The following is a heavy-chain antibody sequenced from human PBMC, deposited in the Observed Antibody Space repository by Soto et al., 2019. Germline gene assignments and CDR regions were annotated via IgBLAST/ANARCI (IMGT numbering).Heavy chain of an antibody. CDR2: IGAADDP. CDR1: VFAFSAYD. V-gene: IGHV3-13*05. D-gene: IGHD2-15*01. J-gene: IGHJ6*02. CDR3: ARAYSGRLPRRADYYFAMDV. Sequence: GSLRLYCAASVFAFSAYDMHWVRQTTGKGLEWVSAIGAADDPYYLGSVKGRFTISRENAKNSLYLQMNSLRAEDTAVYYCARAYSGRLPRRADYYFAMDVWGQGTTVTVSS.